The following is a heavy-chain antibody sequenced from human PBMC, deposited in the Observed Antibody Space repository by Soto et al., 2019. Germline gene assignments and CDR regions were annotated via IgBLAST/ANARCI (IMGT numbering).Heavy chain of an antibody. V-gene: IGHV1-69*01. CDR2: IIPLTETP. Sequence: QVQVVQSGAEVKKPGSSVKVACKASGGTFGNYAISWVRQAPGHGLEWVGGIIPLTETPVYAQTVQGRLTITADEITSASYMELSSLRSDDTAVYYCASGTRNSWSCDFWGQGTLVTVSS. J-gene: IGHJ4*02. CDR1: GGTFGNYA. CDR3: ASGTRNSWSCDF. D-gene: IGHD6-13*01.